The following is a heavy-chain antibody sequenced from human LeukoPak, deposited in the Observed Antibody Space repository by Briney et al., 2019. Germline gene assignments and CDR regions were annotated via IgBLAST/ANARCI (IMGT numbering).Heavy chain of an antibody. CDR2: IYYSGST. Sequence: PSETLSLTCTVSGGSISSYYWSWIRQPPGKGLEWIGYIYYSGSTNYNPSLKSRVTISVDTSKNQFSLKLSSVTAADTAVYYCARRDRDSSSWYFDYWGQGTLVTVSS. CDR3: ARRDRDSSSWYFDY. V-gene: IGHV4-59*01. J-gene: IGHJ4*02. CDR1: GGSISSYY. D-gene: IGHD6-13*01.